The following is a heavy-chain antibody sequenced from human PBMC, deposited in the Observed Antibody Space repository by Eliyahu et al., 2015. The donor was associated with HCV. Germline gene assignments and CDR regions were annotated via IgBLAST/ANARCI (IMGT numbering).Heavy chain of an antibody. J-gene: IGHJ6*02. Sequence: QVQLVQSGGEVKKPGASVKVSCKASGYTFTSYXISWVRQAPGQGLEWXGXIXXYNGNTNXAQKFQGRVTMTTDTSTSTAYMEVRSLRSDDTAIYYCARDKGDGFFGVVDYGMDVWGQGTTVTVSS. CDR3: ARDKGDGFFGVVDYGMDV. CDR2: IXXYNGNT. V-gene: IGHV1-18*01. D-gene: IGHD3-3*01. CDR1: GYTFTSYX.